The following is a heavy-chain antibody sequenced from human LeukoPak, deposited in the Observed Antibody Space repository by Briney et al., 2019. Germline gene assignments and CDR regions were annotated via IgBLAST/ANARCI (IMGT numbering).Heavy chain of an antibody. V-gene: IGHV3-15*01. CDR1: GFTFSDAW. CDR2: IRSNTDGGAA. D-gene: IGHD3-3*01. J-gene: IGHJ4*02. CDR3: STGGDIIQVDQQVPFDY. Sequence: GGSLRLSCVGSGFTFSDAWVSWVRQAPGRGLEWLGRIRSNTDGGAAHYGAAVKGRFTISRDDSQSTVFLQMTSLKTDDTAIYYCSTGGDIIQVDQQVPFDYWGQGVMVTVSS.